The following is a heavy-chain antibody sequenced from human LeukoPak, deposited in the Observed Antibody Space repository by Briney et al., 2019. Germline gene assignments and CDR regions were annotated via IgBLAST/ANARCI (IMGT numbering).Heavy chain of an antibody. Sequence: VASVKASCKASGYTFTAYYLHWVRQAPGQGLEWMGWIHPNSGGTNYAQNFQGRVSMTTDTSISTVYMELSRLGSDDTAVYYCARDYYGSGTYYKDYWGQGTLVTVSS. CDR3: ARDYYGSGTYYKDY. V-gene: IGHV1-2*02. J-gene: IGHJ4*02. CDR1: GYTFTAYY. D-gene: IGHD3-10*01. CDR2: IHPNSGGT.